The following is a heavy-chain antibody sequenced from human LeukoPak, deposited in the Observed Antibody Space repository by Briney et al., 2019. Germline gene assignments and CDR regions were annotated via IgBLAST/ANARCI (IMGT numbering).Heavy chain of an antibody. Sequence: PSETLSLTCTGSGGSISSYYWSWIRQPPGKGLEWIGYIYYSGSTNYNPSLKSRVTISVDTSNNQFSLKLSSVTAADTAVYYCARLGPVYYYYYLDVWGKGTTVTVSS. D-gene: IGHD7-27*01. V-gene: IGHV4-59*01. CDR3: ARLGPVYYYYYLDV. CDR1: GGSISSYY. J-gene: IGHJ6*03. CDR2: IYYSGST.